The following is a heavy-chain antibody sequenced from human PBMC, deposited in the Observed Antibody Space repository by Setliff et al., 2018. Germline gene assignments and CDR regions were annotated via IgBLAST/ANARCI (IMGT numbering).Heavy chain of an antibody. CDR2: INTNGDST. D-gene: IGHD2-21*02. V-gene: IGHV3-74*01. Sequence: GGSLRLSCAASGFTFSSYWMHWVRQAPGKGLVWVSRINTNGDSTTNADSVKGRFTISRDNAKNTLYLQMNSLRAEDTAVYYCARNWATAQHYYYGMDVWGQGTTVTVSS. CDR3: ARNWATAQHYYYGMDV. CDR1: GFTFSSYW. J-gene: IGHJ6*02.